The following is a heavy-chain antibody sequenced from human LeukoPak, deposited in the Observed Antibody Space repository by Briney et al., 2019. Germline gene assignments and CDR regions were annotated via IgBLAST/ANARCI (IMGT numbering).Heavy chain of an antibody. CDR1: GYTFINYD. Sequence: ASVKVSCKTSGYTFINYDINWVRQATGQGLEWMGWMNPKSGNTGFAQRFQGRVTMTRDTSISTAYMELSSLASEDTAVYYCARVWGAIDYWGQGTLVTVSS. D-gene: IGHD1-26*01. CDR3: ARVWGAIDY. CDR2: MNPKSGNT. J-gene: IGHJ4*02. V-gene: IGHV1-8*01.